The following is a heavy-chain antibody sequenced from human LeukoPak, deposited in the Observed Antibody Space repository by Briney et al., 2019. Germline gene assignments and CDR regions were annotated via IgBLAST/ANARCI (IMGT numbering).Heavy chain of an antibody. CDR2: VSSGSSTI. J-gene: IGHJ6*03. V-gene: IGHV3-11*01. D-gene: IGHD6-19*01. CDR3: AKAGPVAGTYYYYMDV. Sequence: GGSLRLSCAASGFTFSDYYMSWIRQAPGKALEWVSYVSSGSSTIYYADSVKGRFTISRDNSKNTLYLQMNSLRAEDTAVYYCAKAGPVAGTYYYYMDVWGKGTTVTVSS. CDR1: GFTFSDYY.